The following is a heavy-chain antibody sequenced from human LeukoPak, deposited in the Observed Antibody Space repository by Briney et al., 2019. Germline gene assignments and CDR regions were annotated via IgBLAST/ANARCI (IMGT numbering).Heavy chain of an antibody. CDR2: ISGSGGRT. CDR3: AKGRQLWLSHYYCYYMDV. J-gene: IGHJ6*03. CDR1: GFTFSSYA. D-gene: IGHD5-18*01. V-gene: IGHV3-23*01. Sequence: PGGSLRLSCAASGFTFSSYAMTWVRQAPGKGLEWVSAISGSGGRTYYAESVKGRFTISRDNSKNTMYLQMNSLRAEDTAVYYCAKGRQLWLSHYYCYYMDVWGKGTTVTVSS.